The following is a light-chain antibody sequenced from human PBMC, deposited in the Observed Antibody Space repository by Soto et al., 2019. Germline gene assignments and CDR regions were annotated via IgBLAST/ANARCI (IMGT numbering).Light chain of an antibody. CDR1: RSVLYSSNNKNY. Sequence: DIVMTQSPDSLVLSLGERATINCKSSRSVLYSSNNKNYLTWYQQKPVQPPKLLIYWASTRESGVPDRFSGSGSGTDFTLTISSLQAEDVAVYYCHQYYSVPYTFGQGTKLEIK. V-gene: IGKV4-1*01. J-gene: IGKJ2*01. CDR3: HQYYSVPYT. CDR2: WAS.